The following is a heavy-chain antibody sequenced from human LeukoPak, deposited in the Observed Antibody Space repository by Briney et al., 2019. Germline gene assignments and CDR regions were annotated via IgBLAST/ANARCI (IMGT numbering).Heavy chain of an antibody. CDR2: ISAYDGNT. Sequence: ASVKVSCKASGYTFTSYGISWVRQAPGQGLEWMGWISAYDGNTNYAQKLQGRVTMTTDTSTSTAYMELRSLRSDDTAVYYCARSYSSSWYLHYYYYGMDVWGQGTTVTVSS. CDR1: GYTFTSYG. D-gene: IGHD6-13*01. V-gene: IGHV1-18*01. J-gene: IGHJ6*02. CDR3: ARSYSSSWYLHYYYYGMDV.